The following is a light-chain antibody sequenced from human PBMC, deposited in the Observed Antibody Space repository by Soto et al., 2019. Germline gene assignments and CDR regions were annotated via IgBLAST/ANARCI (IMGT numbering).Light chain of an antibody. CDR3: SSYTSSIIPYV. CDR1: SSDVGGYNY. CDR2: DVS. J-gene: IGLJ1*01. Sequence: SALTQPASVSGSPGQSITISCTGTSSDVGGYNYVSWYQQHPGKAPKLMIYDVSNRPSGVSNRFSGSKSGNTASLTISGLQAEDEADYYCSSYTSSIIPYVFGTGTKLTVL. V-gene: IGLV2-14*01.